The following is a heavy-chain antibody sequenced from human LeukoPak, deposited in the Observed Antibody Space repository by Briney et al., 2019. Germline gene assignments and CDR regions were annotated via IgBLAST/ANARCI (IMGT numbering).Heavy chain of an antibody. CDR3: ARLSGYSSGHYYSDY. J-gene: IGHJ4*02. CDR2: IYYSGST. D-gene: IGHD3-22*01. V-gene: IGHV4-59*01. CDR1: GGSISNYY. Sequence: SETLSLTCTVSGGSISNYYWSWIRQPPGKGLEWIGYIYYSGSTDYNPSLKSRVTISADTSKNQFSLKLSSVTAADTAVYYCARLSGYSSGHYYSDYWGQGTLVTVSS.